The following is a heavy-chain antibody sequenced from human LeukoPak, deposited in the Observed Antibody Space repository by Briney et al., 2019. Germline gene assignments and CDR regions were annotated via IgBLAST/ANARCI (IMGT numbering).Heavy chain of an antibody. CDR1: GFTFGSYA. J-gene: IGHJ3*02. Sequence: GSLRLSCAASGFTFGSYAMSWVRQAPGKGLEWVSAISGSGGSTYYADSVKGRFTISRDNSKNTLYLQMNSLRAEDTAVYYCARDSDPFEHTVTTDDAFDIWGQGTMVTVSS. D-gene: IGHD4-17*01. CDR3: ARDSDPFEHTVTTDDAFDI. CDR2: ISGSGGST. V-gene: IGHV3-23*01.